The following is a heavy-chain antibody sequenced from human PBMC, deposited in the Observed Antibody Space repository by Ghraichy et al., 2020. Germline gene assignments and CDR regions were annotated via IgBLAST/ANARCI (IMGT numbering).Heavy chain of an antibody. CDR2: IYWDDDK. Sequence: SGPTLVKPTQTLTLTCTFSGFSLSTKEVGVGWIRQPPGKALEWLAFIYWDDDKRYSPSLSGRLTVTKDTSKNQVVLTMTNMDPVDTATYFCAHRNPRDVLDIWGQGTMVTVSS. CDR1: GFSLSTKEVG. V-gene: IGHV2-5*02. CDR3: AHRNPRDVLDI. J-gene: IGHJ3*02.